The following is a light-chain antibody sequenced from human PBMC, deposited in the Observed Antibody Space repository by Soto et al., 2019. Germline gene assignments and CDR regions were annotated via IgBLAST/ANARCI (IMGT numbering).Light chain of an antibody. V-gene: IGKV1-5*03. Sequence: IQMTQSPSTLSGSVGDRVTITCRASQTISSWLAWYQQKPGKAPKLLIYKASTLKSGVPSRFSGSGYGTEFTLTISSLQPDDFATYYCQQYNTYSSLTFGGGTKVDNK. J-gene: IGKJ4*01. CDR3: QQYNTYSSLT. CDR1: QTISSW. CDR2: KAS.